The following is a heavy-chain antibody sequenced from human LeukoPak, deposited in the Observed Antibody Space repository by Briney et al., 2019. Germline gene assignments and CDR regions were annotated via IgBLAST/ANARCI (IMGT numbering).Heavy chain of an antibody. J-gene: IGHJ4*02. Sequence: GGSLRLSCAASGFTFSSYSMNWVRQAPGKGLEWVSSISSSSSYIYYADSVKGRFTISRDNAKNSLYLQMNSLRAEDMALYYCAKDKAAVAPRGWFDYWGQGTLVTVSS. CDR2: ISSSSSYI. V-gene: IGHV3-21*04. CDR1: GFTFSSYS. D-gene: IGHD6-13*01. CDR3: AKDKAAVAPRGWFDY.